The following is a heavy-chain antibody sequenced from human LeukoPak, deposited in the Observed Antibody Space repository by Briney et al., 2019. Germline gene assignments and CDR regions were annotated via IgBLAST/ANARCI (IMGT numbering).Heavy chain of an antibody. D-gene: IGHD3-3*01. V-gene: IGHV4-34*01. CDR3: ARGARTYYDFWSGYSRVDYYYYMDV. CDR2: INHSGST. J-gene: IGHJ6*03. Sequence: NTSETLSLTRAVYGGSFSGYYWSWIRQPPGKGLEWIGEINHSGSTNYNPSLKSRVTISVDTSKNQFSLKLSSVTAADTAVYYCARGARTYYDFWSGYSRVDYYYYMDVWGKGTTVTVSS. CDR1: GGSFSGYY.